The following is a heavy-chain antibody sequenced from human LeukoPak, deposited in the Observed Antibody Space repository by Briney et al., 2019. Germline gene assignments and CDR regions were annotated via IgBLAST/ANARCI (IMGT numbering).Heavy chain of an antibody. Sequence: GGSLRLSCAASGFTFSSYAMSWVRQAPGKGLEWVSPISGSGGSTYYAESVKGRFTISRDNSKNTLYLQMNSLRAEDTAVYYCAKDSGSYYYFDYWGQGTLVTVSS. D-gene: IGHD1-26*01. CDR1: GFTFSSYA. CDR3: AKDSGSYYYFDY. CDR2: ISGSGGST. V-gene: IGHV3-23*01. J-gene: IGHJ4*02.